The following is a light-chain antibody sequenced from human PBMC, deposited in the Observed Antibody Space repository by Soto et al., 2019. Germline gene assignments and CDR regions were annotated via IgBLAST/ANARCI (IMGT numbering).Light chain of an antibody. CDR2: DAS. Sequence: EMVMTQSPATLSVSPGEWATLSCRASQRIRNNLAWYQQKVGQAPRLLIYDASNRATGIPARFSGSGSGTDFTLTISSLEPEDFAVYYCQQRSNWSITFGQGRRLEIK. CDR1: QRIRNN. J-gene: IGKJ5*01. V-gene: IGKV3-11*01. CDR3: QQRSNWSIT.